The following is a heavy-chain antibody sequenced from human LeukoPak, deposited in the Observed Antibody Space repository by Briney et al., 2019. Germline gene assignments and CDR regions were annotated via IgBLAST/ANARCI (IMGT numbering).Heavy chain of an antibody. J-gene: IGHJ6*03. V-gene: IGHV4-39*07. CDR3: ARDFHCSGWYPRRYYYMDV. D-gene: IGHD6-19*01. CDR1: GGSISSSSYY. CDR2: IYYSGST. Sequence: SETLSLTCTVSGGSISSSSYYWGWIRQPPGKGLEWIGSIYYSGSTYYNPSLKSRVTISVDTSKNQFSLKLSSVTATDTAVYYCARDFHCSGWYPRRYYYMDVWGKGTTVTVSS.